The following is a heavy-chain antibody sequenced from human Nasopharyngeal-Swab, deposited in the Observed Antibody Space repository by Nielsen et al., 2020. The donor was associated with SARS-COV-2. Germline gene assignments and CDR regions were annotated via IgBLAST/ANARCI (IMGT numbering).Heavy chain of an antibody. D-gene: IGHD6-13*01. CDR1: VFTFYHYA. J-gene: IGHJ2*01. V-gene: IGHV3-9*01. CDR3: AKDSYSSSWGHHWYFDL. CDR2: ISLNSGSI. Sequence: GGSLRLSCAASVFTFYHYAIHWVLHAPWKGLEWVSGISLNSGSIGYADSVKGRFTISRDNAKNSLYLQMNSLRAEDTALYYCAKDSYSSSWGHHWYFDLWGRGTLVNVSS.